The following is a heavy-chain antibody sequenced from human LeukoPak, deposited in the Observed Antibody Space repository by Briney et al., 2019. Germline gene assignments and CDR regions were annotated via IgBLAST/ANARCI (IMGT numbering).Heavy chain of an antibody. D-gene: IGHD2-15*01. CDR3: ARASILPRCFGGSCFPPLDY. V-gene: IGHV3-21*01. CDR2: ISAGGRYI. Sequence: PGGSLRLSCTASGFNFSHYTMTWVRQAPGKGLEWVSSISAGGRYIYYSESLKGRFTVSRDDASSSLSLQMDSLRAEDSAVYYCARASILPRCFGGSCFPPLDYWGQGSLIAVSS. CDR1: GFNFSHYT. J-gene: IGHJ4*02.